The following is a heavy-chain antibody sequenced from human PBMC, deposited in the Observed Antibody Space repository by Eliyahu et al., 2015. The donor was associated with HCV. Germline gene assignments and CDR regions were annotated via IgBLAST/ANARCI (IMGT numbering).Heavy chain of an antibody. Sequence: QLQLQESGPGLVKPSETLSLTCTVSGCSISSSXYYWGWIRQPPGKGLEWIGXIYYSGSTYYNPSLKSRVTISVDTSKNQFSLKLSSVTAADTAVYYCARHWGSSWYDDWFDPWGQGTLVTVSS. D-gene: IGHD6-13*01. CDR1: GCSISSSXYY. CDR3: ARHWGSSWYDDWFDP. V-gene: IGHV4-39*01. J-gene: IGHJ5*02. CDR2: IYYSGST.